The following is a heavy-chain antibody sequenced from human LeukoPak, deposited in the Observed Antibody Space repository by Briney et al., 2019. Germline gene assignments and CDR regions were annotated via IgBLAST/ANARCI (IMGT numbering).Heavy chain of an antibody. J-gene: IGHJ4*02. Sequence: SETLSLTCAVSGGSISSGGYSWSWIRQPPGKGLEWIGYIYHSGSTYYNPSLKSRVTISVDRSKNQFSLKLSSVTAADTAVYYCARDIYDSSGFSKFDYWGQGTLVTVSS. D-gene: IGHD3-22*01. CDR2: IYHSGST. V-gene: IGHV4-30-2*01. CDR1: GGSISSGGYS. CDR3: ARDIYDSSGFSKFDY.